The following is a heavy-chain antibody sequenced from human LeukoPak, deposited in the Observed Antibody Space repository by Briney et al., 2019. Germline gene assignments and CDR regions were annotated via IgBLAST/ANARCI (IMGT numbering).Heavy chain of an antibody. CDR3: ARDRAFDI. J-gene: IGHJ3*02. V-gene: IGHV3-53*01. Sequence: TGGSLRLSCTASGFTVSSNYMSWVRQAPGKGLEWVSVIYSGGSTYYADSVKGRLTISRDNSKNTLYLQMNSLRAEDTAVYYCARDRAFDIWGQGTMVTVSS. CDR1: GFTVSSNY. CDR2: IYSGGST.